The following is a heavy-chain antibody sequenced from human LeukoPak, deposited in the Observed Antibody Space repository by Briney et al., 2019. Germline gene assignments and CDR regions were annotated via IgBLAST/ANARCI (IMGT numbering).Heavy chain of an antibody. J-gene: IGHJ5*02. CDR2: ISGSSNDI. D-gene: IGHD1-14*01. CDR1: GFTFMTYS. Sequence: GGSLRLSCAASGFTFMTYSMNWVRQAPGKGLEWVSSISGSSNDIHYADSVKGRFIISRDNTKNSLYLQMNSLRAEDTAVYYCARGTLFDPWGQGTLVTVSS. CDR3: ARGTLFDP. V-gene: IGHV3-21*01.